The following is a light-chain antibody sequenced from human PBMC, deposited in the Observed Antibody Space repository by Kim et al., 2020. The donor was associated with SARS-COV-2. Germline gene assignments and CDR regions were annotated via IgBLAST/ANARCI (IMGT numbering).Light chain of an antibody. Sequence: SYELTLPPSVSVSPGQTASITCSGDKLGDKYACWYQQKPGQSPVLVIYQDSKRPSGIPERFSGSNSGNTATLTISGTQAMDEADYYCQAWDSSVVFGGGT. CDR2: QDS. J-gene: IGLJ2*01. CDR3: QAWDSSVV. CDR1: KLGDKY. V-gene: IGLV3-1*01.